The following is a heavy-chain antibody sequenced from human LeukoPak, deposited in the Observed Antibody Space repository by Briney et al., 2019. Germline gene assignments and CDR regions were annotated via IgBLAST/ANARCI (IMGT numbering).Heavy chain of an antibody. V-gene: IGHV3-23*01. J-gene: IGHJ4*02. D-gene: IGHD4-17*01. CDR1: GFTFSSNA. CDR2: ISGSGGST. CDR3: AKSPTHPRTFDY. Sequence: GGSLRLSCAASGFTFSSNAMSWVRQAPGKGLEWVSAISGSGGSTYYADSVKGRFTISRDNSKNTLYLQMNSLRAEDTAVYYCAKSPTHPRTFDYWGQGTLVTVSS.